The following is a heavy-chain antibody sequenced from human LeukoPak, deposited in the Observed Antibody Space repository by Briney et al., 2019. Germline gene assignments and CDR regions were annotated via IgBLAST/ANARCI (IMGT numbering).Heavy chain of an antibody. CDR3: ARVLNPWFGEFAFDY. CDR1: GGSISSNSYY. J-gene: IGHJ4*02. CDR2: IYYSGST. V-gene: IGHV4-39*07. Sequence: SETLSLTCTVSGGSISSNSYYWGWIRQPPGKGLEWIGSIYYSGSTNYNPSLKSRLTISLDTSKNQFSLKLSSVTAADTAVYYCARVLNPWFGEFAFDYWGQGALVIVSS. D-gene: IGHD3-10*01.